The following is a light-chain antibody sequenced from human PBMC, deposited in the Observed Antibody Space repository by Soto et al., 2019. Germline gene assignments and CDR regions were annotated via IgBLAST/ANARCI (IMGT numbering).Light chain of an antibody. J-gene: IGKJ5*01. CDR2: AAA. V-gene: IGKV3-20*01. CDR3: QQYGSSPPT. Sequence: EIVLTQSPGTLSLSPGERATLSCRARRSVTGDYVAWYQQTPGQAPRLLIYAAATRATGIPERFSGSGSGTDFTLTISRLEPEDFAVYCCQQYGSSPPTFGQGTRREIK. CDR1: RSVTGDY.